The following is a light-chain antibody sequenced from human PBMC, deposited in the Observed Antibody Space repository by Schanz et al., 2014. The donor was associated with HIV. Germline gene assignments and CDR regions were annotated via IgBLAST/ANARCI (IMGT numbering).Light chain of an antibody. J-gene: IGLJ2*01. CDR2: GVT. CDR1: NSDIGAYLY. V-gene: IGLV2-14*01. CDR3: CSFAGSNSLL. Sequence: QSALTQPASVSGSPGQSITIPCTGTNSDIGAYLYVSWYQQHPGRAPKLLIYGVTDRPSGVSHRFSGSKSDNTASLTISGLQSDDEADYFCCSFAGSNSLLFGGGTKLTVL.